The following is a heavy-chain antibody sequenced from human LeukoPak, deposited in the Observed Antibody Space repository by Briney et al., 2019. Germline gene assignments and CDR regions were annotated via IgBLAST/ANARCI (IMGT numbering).Heavy chain of an antibody. CDR3: ASGGYSGYDDYYYYGMDV. J-gene: IGHJ6*04. CDR1: GGSFSGYH. V-gene: IGHV4-34*01. CDR2: INHSGST. Sequence: SETLSLTCAVYGGSFSGYHWSWIRQPPGKGLEWIGEINHSGSTNYNPSLKSRVTISVDTSKNQFSLKLSSVTAADTAVYYCASGGYSGYDDYYYYGMDVWGKGTTVTVSS. D-gene: IGHD5-12*01.